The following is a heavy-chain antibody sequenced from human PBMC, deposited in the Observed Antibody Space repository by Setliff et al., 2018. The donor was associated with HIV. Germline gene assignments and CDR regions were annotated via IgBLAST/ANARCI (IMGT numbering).Heavy chain of an antibody. V-gene: IGHV4-61*02. J-gene: IGHJ5*02. D-gene: IGHD1-1*01. CDR2: IYTSGLT. Sequence: SETLSLTCTVSGGSINSGGYYWVWIRQPALKGLEWIGRIYTSGLTNYNPSLKSRVTISVDTSKNQVSLNLASVTAADTAVYYCARSNLEPTSRLFDPWGEGTLVTVSS. CDR3: ARSNLEPTSRLFDP. CDR1: GGSINSGGYY.